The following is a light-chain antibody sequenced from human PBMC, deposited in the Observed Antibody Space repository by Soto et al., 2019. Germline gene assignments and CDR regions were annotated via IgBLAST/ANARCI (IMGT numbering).Light chain of an antibody. Sequence: QSALTQPRSVSGSPGQSXTISCTGTSSDVGGYNYVSWYQQHPGKAPKLMIYDVSKRPSGVPDRFSGSKSGNTASLTISGLQAEDEADYYCCSYAGSYTYVFGTGTKVTVL. V-gene: IGLV2-11*01. J-gene: IGLJ1*01. CDR3: CSYAGSYTYV. CDR2: DVS. CDR1: SSDVGGYNY.